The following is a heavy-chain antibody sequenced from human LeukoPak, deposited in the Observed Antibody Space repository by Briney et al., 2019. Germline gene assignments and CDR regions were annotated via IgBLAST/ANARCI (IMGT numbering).Heavy chain of an antibody. D-gene: IGHD2-15*01. V-gene: IGHV1-58*02. CDR1: GFTFSNSA. Sequence: GTSVKVSCKASGFTFSNSAMQWVRQARGQRLEWIGWIVVGSGKTDYAQKFQGRVTITRDTSTSTTYMEVSSLKFEDTAVYYCAADNQQIIVWGQGTLVTVSS. CDR3: AADNQQIIV. CDR2: IVVGSGKT. J-gene: IGHJ1*01.